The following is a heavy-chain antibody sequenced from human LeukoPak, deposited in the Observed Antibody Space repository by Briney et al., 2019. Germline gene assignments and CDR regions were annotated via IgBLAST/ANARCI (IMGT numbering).Heavy chain of an antibody. CDR1: GVSSSLYA. J-gene: IGHJ3*02. CDR3: ARGDELQQRNDALDI. V-gene: IGHV3-21*01. CDR2: ISVTSANI. Sequence: PGGSPRLSCAQSGVSSSLYAIYGGRQAPRKGLEWGSSISVTSANIYYAASVKGRFTISGDNAKNSLYLEMNTLRAEDTSVYYCARGDELQQRNDALDIWGQGTMVTVS. D-gene: IGHD5-24*01.